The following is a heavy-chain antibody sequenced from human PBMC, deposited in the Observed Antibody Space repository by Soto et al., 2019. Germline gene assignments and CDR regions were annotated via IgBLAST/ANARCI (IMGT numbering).Heavy chain of an antibody. CDR2: IFSTGST. CDR1: W. D-gene: IGHD4-4*01. CDR3: ASKPNSLSYFDF. J-gene: IGHJ4*02. Sequence: WWGWIRQPPGKGLGLSGYIFSTGSTPYNPSLKSRVTMSVDTSNNQFSPRLNSATAVDTAVYSCASKPNSLSYFDFWGQGTLVTVSS. V-gene: IGHV4-28*01.